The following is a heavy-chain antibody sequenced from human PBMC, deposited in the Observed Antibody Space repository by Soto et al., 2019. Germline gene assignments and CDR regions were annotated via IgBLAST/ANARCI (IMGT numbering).Heavy chain of an antibody. J-gene: IGHJ5*02. V-gene: IGHV4-4*07. CDR1: NGSLSNSY. CDR2: ICNSGRT. CDR3: ARSSQKENWVNP. D-gene: IGHD6-13*01. Sequence: QVQLQESGPGLVKPSETLSLSCTVSNGSLSNSYWNWIRQPAGKRLEWIGRICNSGRTTYNPSLRSRVTMSVDTSKNQFALKLNSVTAADTAVYYCARSSQKENWVNPWGQGTLVTVSS.